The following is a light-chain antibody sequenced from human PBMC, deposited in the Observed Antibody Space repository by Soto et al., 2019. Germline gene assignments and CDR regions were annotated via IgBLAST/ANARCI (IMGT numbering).Light chain of an antibody. V-gene: IGLV1-40*01. Sequence: QPVLTQPPSVSGAPGQRVTISCTGSSSNIGAGYDVHWYQQLPGTAPKFLIYANSNRPSGVPDRFSGSKSGTSASLVITGLQAEDESDYYCQSFDSSLSAVVFGGGTKLTVL. CDR3: QSFDSSLSAVV. J-gene: IGLJ2*01. CDR2: ANS. CDR1: SSNIGAGYD.